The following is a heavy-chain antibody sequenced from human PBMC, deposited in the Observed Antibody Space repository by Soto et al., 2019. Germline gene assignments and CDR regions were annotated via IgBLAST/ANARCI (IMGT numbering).Heavy chain of an antibody. D-gene: IGHD5-12*01. CDR1: GGTFSSYA. Sequence: ASVKVSCKASGGTFSSYAISWVRQAPGQGLEWMGGIIPIFGTANYAQKFQGRVTITADESTSTAYMELSSLRSEDTAVYYCARFVDIVATIPVGMDVWGQGTTVTVSS. V-gene: IGHV1-69*13. CDR3: ARFVDIVATIPVGMDV. CDR2: IIPIFGTA. J-gene: IGHJ6*02.